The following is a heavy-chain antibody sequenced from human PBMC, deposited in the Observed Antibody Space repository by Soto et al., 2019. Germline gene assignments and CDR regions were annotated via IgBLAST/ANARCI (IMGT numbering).Heavy chain of an antibody. CDR1: GFDLSDGW. CDR2: IRSTTDGGTT. Sequence: GGSLRLSCAASGFDLSDGWMNWVRQAPGRGLEWVGHIRSTTDGGTTVYNAPVKGRFTISRDDSRNTVFLQMNSLSSEDTGVYYCSTSRLRVGDNIGAFDIWGQGTMVTVSS. V-gene: IGHV3-15*07. D-gene: IGHD1-26*01. CDR3: STSRLRVGDNIGAFDI. J-gene: IGHJ3*02.